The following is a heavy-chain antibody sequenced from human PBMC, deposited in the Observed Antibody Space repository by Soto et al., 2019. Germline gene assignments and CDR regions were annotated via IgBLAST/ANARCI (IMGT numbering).Heavy chain of an antibody. D-gene: IGHD3-10*01. CDR1: GFTFNDFE. Sequence: EVQLLESGGGLVQPGGSLRLSCGVSGFTFNDFEMNWVRQAPGKGLEWLAYIDGSGNTKKYADSVRGRFTLSRDNPNNSLFLQMSSLSAADTAIYYCARGFGRFNYWGQGTLVSVSS. V-gene: IGHV3-48*03. CDR2: IDGSGNTK. CDR3: ARGFGRFNY. J-gene: IGHJ4*02.